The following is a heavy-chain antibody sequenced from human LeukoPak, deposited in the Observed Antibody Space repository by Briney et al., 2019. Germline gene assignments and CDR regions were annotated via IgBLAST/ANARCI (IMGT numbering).Heavy chain of an antibody. V-gene: IGHV4-38-2*02. CDR2: IYHSGST. CDR3: ARTTEGYCSSTRCYGFSYYYYMDV. D-gene: IGHD2-2*01. J-gene: IGHJ6*03. Sequence: SETLSLTCTVSGYPISSGYYWGWIRQPPGQGLEWIGSIYHSGSTYYNPSLKSRVTISVDTSKNQFSLKLSSVTAADTAVYYCARTTEGYCSSTRCYGFSYYYYMDVWGKGTTVTISS. CDR1: GYPISSGYY.